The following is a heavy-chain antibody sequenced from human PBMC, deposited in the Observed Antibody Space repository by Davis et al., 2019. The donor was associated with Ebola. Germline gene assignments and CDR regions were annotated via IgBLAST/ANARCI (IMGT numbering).Heavy chain of an antibody. Sequence: SETLSLTCTVSGGSISSYYWSWIRQPPGKGLEWIGYIYYSGSTYYNPSLKSRVTISVDTSKNQFSLKLSSVTAADTAVYYCARTGYTPFDYWGQGTLVTVSS. CDR3: ARTGYTPFDY. D-gene: IGHD3-9*01. CDR2: IYYSGST. CDR1: GGSISSYY. J-gene: IGHJ4*02. V-gene: IGHV4-59*12.